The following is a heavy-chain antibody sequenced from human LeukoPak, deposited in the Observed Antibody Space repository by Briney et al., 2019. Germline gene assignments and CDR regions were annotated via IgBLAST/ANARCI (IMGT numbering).Heavy chain of an antibody. CDR2: INPSGGVT. CDR3: ARRYCSGISCYPDY. Sequence: ASVRVSCKASGYAFTGYYIHWVRQAPGQGLEWMGWINPSGGVTKYAQKFQGRVTMTRDTSISTAYMELSRLTSDDTAVYFCARRYCSGISCYPDYWGQGTLVTVSS. D-gene: IGHD2-15*01. CDR1: GYAFTGYY. V-gene: IGHV1-2*02. J-gene: IGHJ4*02.